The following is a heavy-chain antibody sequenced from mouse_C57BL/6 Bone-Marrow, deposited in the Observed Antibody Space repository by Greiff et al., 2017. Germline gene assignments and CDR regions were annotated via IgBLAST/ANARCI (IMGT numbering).Heavy chain of an antibody. Sequence: QVQLQQPGAELVKPGASVKLSCKASGYTFTSYWMHWVKQRPGRGLEWIGRIDPNSGGTKYNEKFKSKATLTVDKPSSTAYMQLSCLTSEDSAVYYCAHGNYLYWYFAVWGTGTTVTVSS. J-gene: IGHJ1*03. CDR1: GYTFTSYW. D-gene: IGHD2-1*01. CDR3: AHGNYLYWYFAV. V-gene: IGHV1-72*01. CDR2: IDPNSGGT.